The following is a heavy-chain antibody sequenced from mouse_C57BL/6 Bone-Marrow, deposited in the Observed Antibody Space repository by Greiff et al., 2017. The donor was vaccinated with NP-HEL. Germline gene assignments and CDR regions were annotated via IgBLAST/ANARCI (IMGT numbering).Heavy chain of an antibody. CDR3: ARSCTTVGARDFDV. CDR1: GYSITSGYY. D-gene: IGHD1-1*01. V-gene: IGHV3-6*01. J-gene: IGHJ1*03. Sequence: EVQLQESGPGLVKPSQSLSLTCSVTGYSITSGYYWNWIRQFPGNKLEWMGYISYDGSNNYNPSLKNRISITRDTSKNQFFLKLNSVTTEDTATYYGARSCTTVGARDFDVWGTGTTVTVSS. CDR2: ISYDGSN.